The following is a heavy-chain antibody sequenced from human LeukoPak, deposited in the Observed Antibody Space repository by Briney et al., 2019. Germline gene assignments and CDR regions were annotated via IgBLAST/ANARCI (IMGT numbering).Heavy chain of an antibody. J-gene: IGHJ4*02. D-gene: IGHD3-16*01. CDR2: ISGSGGST. V-gene: IGHV3-23*01. CDR1: GFTFSSYS. CDR3: AKPLITQAWGSYYQTPVDY. Sequence: PGGSLRLSCAASGFTFSSYSMNWVRQAPGKGLEWVSAISGSGGSTYYADSVKGRFTISRDSSKNTLYLQMNSLRAEDTAVYYCAKPLITQAWGSYYQTPVDYWGQGTLVTVSS.